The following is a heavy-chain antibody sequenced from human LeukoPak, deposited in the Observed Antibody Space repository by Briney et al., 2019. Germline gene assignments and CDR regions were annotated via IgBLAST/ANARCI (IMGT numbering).Heavy chain of an antibody. J-gene: IGHJ5*02. CDR2: IYHSGST. D-gene: IGHD3-9*01. CDR3: ARDQAGGYDILTGYRGPNWFDP. CDR1: GGSISSGGYY. Sequence: SETLSLTCTVSGGSISSGGYYWSWIRQPPGKGLEWIGYIYHSGSTYYNPPLKSRVTISVDRSKNQFSLKLSSVTAADTAVYYCARDQAGGYDILTGYRGPNWFDPWGQGTLVTVSS. V-gene: IGHV4-30-2*01.